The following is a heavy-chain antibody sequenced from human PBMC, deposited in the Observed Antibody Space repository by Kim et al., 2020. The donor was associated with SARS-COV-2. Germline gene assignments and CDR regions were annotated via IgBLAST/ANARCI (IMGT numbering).Heavy chain of an antibody. V-gene: IGHV4-34*01. Sequence: SETLSLTCAVYGGSFSGYYWSWIRQPPGKGLEWIGEINHSGSTNYNPSLKSRVTISVDTSKNQFSLKLSSVTAADTAVYYCARVTPSGLRWPRFDYWGQGTLVTVSS. CDR1: GGSFSGYY. D-gene: IGHD4-17*01. CDR3: ARVTPSGLRWPRFDY. J-gene: IGHJ4*02. CDR2: INHSGST.